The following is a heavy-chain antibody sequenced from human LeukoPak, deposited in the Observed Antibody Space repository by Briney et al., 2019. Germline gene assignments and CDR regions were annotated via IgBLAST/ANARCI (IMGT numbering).Heavy chain of an antibody. D-gene: IGHD2-8*01. CDR2: IYYSGST. CDR1: GGSISSGGYY. Sequence: PSQTLSLTCTVSGGSISSGGYYWSWIRQHPGKGLEWIGYIYYSGSTNYNPSLKSRVTISVDTSKNQFSLKLSSVTAADTAVYYCARDVLPNGMDVWGQGTTVTVSS. CDR3: ARDVLPNGMDV. V-gene: IGHV4-31*03. J-gene: IGHJ6*02.